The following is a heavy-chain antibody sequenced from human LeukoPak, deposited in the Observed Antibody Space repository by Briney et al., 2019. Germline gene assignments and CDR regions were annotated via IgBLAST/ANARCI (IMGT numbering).Heavy chain of an antibody. CDR3: ARRSIRSLYSGREADAFDI. V-gene: IGHV4-59*08. D-gene: IGHD1-26*01. CDR1: GGSFSGYY. Sequence: SETLSLTCAVYGGSFSGYYWSWIRQPPGKGLEWIGYIYYSGSTNYNPSLKSRVTISVDTSKNQFSLKLSSVTAADTAVYYCARRSIRSLYSGREADAFDIWGQGTMVTVSS. J-gene: IGHJ3*02. CDR2: IYYSGST.